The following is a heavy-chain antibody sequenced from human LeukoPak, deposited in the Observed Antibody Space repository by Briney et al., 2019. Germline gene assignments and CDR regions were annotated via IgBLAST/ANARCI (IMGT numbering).Heavy chain of an antibody. Sequence: KVGESLKISCKGSGYSFTSYWIGWVRQMPGKGLDWMGFIHPGDSDTSYRPSFQGQVTFSADKSITTAYLQWSSLRASDSALYYCARTSGDSDGNALYFDYWGQGTLVTVSS. D-gene: IGHD5-18*01. J-gene: IGHJ4*02. CDR1: GYSFTSYW. V-gene: IGHV5-51*01. CDR2: IHPGDSDT. CDR3: ARTSGDSDGNALYFDY.